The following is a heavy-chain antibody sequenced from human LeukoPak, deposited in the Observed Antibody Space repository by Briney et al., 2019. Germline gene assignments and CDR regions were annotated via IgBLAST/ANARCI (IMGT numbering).Heavy chain of an antibody. D-gene: IGHD3-10*02. CDR2: INLNNDDT. CDR1: GYTFTGYY. Sequence: ASVKVSCKSSGYTFTGYYMHWVRQAPGRGLEWMGWINLNNDDTNYAQKFQGWVTMTRDTSISTAYMELSRLRSDDTAVYYCARMSYYSVTNWFDPWGQGTLVTVSS. J-gene: IGHJ5*02. V-gene: IGHV1-2*04. CDR3: ARMSYYSVTNWFDP.